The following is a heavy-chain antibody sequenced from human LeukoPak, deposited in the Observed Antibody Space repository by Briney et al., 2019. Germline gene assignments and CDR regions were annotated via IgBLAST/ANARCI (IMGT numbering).Heavy chain of an antibody. V-gene: IGHV1-2*02. Sequence: ASVKVSCKASGYAFTGYYMHWVRQAPGQGLEWMGWINPNSGGTNYAQKFQGRVTMTRDTSISTAYMELSRLRSDDTAVYYCARLGDILTGHYSLYYFDYWGQGTLVTVSS. CDR2: INPNSGGT. CDR3: ARLGDILTGHYSLYYFDY. J-gene: IGHJ4*02. D-gene: IGHD3-9*01. CDR1: GYAFTGYY.